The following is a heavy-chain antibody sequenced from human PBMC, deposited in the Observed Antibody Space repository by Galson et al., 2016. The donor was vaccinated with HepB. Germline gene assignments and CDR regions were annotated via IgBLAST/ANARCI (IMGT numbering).Heavy chain of an antibody. CDR3: ARVGPDTFMTYFDF. D-gene: IGHD2/OR15-2a*01. CDR1: GFIFSDFD. V-gene: IGHV3-21*01. CDR2: ITAGSAYI. Sequence: SLRLSCAASGFIFSDFDMNWVRQAPGKGLEWVASITAGSAYISYADSLKGRFTISRDNTKNSLYLQVNSLRAEDTAVYYCARVGPDTFMTYFDFWGRGTLVTVSS. J-gene: IGHJ4*02.